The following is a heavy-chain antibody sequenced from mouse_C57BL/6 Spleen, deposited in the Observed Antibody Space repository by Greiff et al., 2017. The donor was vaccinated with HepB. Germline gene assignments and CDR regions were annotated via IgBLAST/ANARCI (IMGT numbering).Heavy chain of an antibody. V-gene: IGHV5-12*01. CDR1: GFTFSDYY. CDR3: ARQDGNYWYFDV. D-gene: IGHD2-1*01. Sequence: EVMLVESGGGLVQPGGSLKLSCAASGFTFSDYYMYWVRQTPEKRLEWVAYISNGGGSTYYPDTVKGRFTISRDNAKNTLYLQMSRLKSEDTAMYYCARQDGNYWYFDVWGTGTTVTVSS. J-gene: IGHJ1*03. CDR2: ISNGGGST.